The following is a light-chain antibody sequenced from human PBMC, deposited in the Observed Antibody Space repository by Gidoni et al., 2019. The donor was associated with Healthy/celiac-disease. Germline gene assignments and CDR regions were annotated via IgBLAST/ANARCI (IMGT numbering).Light chain of an antibody. CDR2: QDS. J-gene: IGLJ2*01. CDR1: KLGDKY. Sequence: SYALTQPPSVSVAPGQTASITCSGAKLGDKYACWYHQKPGQSPVLFIYQDSKRPSGIPERFSGSNSGNTATLTISGTQAMDEADYDSQAWDSSTVAFGGGTKLTVL. V-gene: IGLV3-1*01. CDR3: QAWDSSTVA.